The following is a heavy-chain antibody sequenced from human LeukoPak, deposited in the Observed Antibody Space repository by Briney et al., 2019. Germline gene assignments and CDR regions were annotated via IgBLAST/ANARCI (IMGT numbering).Heavy chain of an antibody. J-gene: IGHJ6*02. CDR3: ARDAHPFIAVAGTGGGYYGMDA. V-gene: IGHV1-2*04. D-gene: IGHD6-19*01. Sequence: ASVKVSCKASGYTFTGYYMHWVRQAPGQGLEWMGWINPNSGGTNYAQKFQGWVTMTRDTSISTAYMELSRLRSDDTAVYYCARDAHPFIAVAGTGGGYYGMDAWGQGTTVTVSS. CDR1: GYTFTGYY. CDR2: INPNSGGT.